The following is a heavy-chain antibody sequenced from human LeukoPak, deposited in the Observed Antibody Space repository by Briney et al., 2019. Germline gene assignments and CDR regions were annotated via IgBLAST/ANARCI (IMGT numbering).Heavy chain of an antibody. CDR1: GGSISSYY. J-gene: IGHJ4*02. D-gene: IGHD1-26*01. Sequence: SETLSLTCTVSGGSISSYYWSWIRQTPGKGLEWIGYIYYSGSTNYNPSLKSRVTISVDTSKNQFSLKLSSVTAADTAVYYCAGEGILSGSWSFDYWGQGTLVTVSS. CDR2: IYYSGST. CDR3: AGEGILSGSWSFDY. V-gene: IGHV4-59*01.